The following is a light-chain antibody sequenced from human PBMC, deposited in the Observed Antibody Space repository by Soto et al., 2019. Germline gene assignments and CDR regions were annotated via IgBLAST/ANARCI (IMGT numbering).Light chain of an antibody. V-gene: IGKV3-20*01. Sequence: EIVLTQSPGTLSLSPGERATLSCRASQSVSSSYLAWYQQKPGQAHRLLIYGASSRGTGIPDRFSGSGSGTDFTITISRLEPEDFSVYYCQQYGSSPFGQGTRLEIK. J-gene: IGKJ5*01. CDR3: QQYGSSP. CDR2: GAS. CDR1: QSVSSSY.